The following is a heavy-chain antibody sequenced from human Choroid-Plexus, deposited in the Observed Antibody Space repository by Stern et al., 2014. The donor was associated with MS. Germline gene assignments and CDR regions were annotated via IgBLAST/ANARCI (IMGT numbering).Heavy chain of an antibody. CDR1: GFSFSRFG. J-gene: IGHJ4*02. V-gene: IGHV3-30*18. D-gene: IGHD2/OR15-2a*01. CDR2: ISYDGSK. Sequence: MQLVESGGGVVQHGGPLRRAWAASGFSFSRFGIHWVRQAPGTGLEWVALISYDGSKDYADSVKGRFAISRDNSKNTLYLQMNSLRAEDTAVYYCAKDRQYLTFFFDFWGQGSLVTVSS. CDR3: AKDRQYLTFFFDF.